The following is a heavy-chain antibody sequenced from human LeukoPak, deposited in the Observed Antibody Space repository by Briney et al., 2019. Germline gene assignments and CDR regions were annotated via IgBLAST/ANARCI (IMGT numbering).Heavy chain of an antibody. V-gene: IGHV3-23*01. Sequence: PGGSLRLSCAASGFTFSNYWMDWVRQAPGKGLEWVSTISGSGGSTYYADSVKGRFTLSRDNSKNTLYLQMNSLRAEDTAVYYCAKDRPSYYYDSSGYCDYWGQGTLVTVPS. D-gene: IGHD3-22*01. CDR2: ISGSGGST. CDR1: GFTFSNYW. CDR3: AKDRPSYYYDSSGYCDY. J-gene: IGHJ4*02.